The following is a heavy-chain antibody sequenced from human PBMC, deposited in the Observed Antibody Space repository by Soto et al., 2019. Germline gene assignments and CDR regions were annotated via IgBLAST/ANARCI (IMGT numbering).Heavy chain of an antibody. CDR1: GFTFISHS. D-gene: IGHD1-1*01. Sequence: LRLSCSASGFTFISHSMTLVRQAPVRGLEWVSFLYSGGSTYYADSVKGRFTISRDNSKNTLYLQMNSLRAEDTGVYYCARGGQLRGGMDVWGQGTTVTVSS. J-gene: IGHJ6*02. CDR3: ARGGQLRGGMDV. CDR2: LYSGGST. V-gene: IGHV3-53*01.